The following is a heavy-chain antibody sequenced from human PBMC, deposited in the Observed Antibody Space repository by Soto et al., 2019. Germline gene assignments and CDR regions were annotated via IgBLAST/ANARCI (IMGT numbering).Heavy chain of an antibody. D-gene: IGHD2-21*01. CDR2: IYYSGST. CDR3: ARDGGGENDY. J-gene: IGHJ4*02. CDR1: GGSISSYY. V-gene: IGHV4-59*01. Sequence: SETLSLTCTVSGGSISSYYWSWIRQPPGKGLEWIGYIYYSGSTNYNPSLKSRVTISVDTSKNQFSLKLSSVTAADTAVYYCARDGGGENDYWGQGTLVTVSS.